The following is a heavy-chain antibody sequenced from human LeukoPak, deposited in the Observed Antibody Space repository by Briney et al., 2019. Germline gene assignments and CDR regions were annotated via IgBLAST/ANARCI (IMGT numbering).Heavy chain of an antibody. V-gene: IGHV4-59*01. D-gene: IGHD3-3*01. CDR3: ARGEAVFGVPYPYQFSY. J-gene: IGHJ4*02. Sequence: PSETLSLTCTVSGGSISSYYWSWIRQPPGKGLEWIGYIYYSGSTNYNPSLKSRVTISVDTSKNQFSLKLSSVTAADTAVYYCARGEAVFGVPYPYQFSYWGQGTLVTISS. CDR1: GGSISSYY. CDR2: IYYSGST.